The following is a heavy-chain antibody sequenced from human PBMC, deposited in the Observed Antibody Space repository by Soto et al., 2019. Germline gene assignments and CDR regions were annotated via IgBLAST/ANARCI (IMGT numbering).Heavy chain of an antibody. D-gene: IGHD3-22*01. J-gene: IGHJ5*02. CDR3: ARNGDSSDYRGWFDP. Sequence: PGGSLRLSCAASGFTVSSNYMSWVRQAPGKGLEWVSVIYSGDTTYYADSVKGRFTISGDNSKNTLYLQMNSLRAEDTAVYYCARNGDSSDYRGWFDPWGQGTLVTVSS. V-gene: IGHV3-66*01. CDR2: IYSGDTT. CDR1: GFTVSSNY.